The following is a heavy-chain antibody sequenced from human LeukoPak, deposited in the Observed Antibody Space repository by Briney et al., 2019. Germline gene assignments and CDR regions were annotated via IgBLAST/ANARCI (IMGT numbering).Heavy chain of an antibody. V-gene: IGHV1-2*02. CDR2: INPKSGGT. Sequence: ASVKVSCKASGYTFTGYFMHWVRQAPGQGLEWMGWINPKSGGTNHAQKFQGRVTVTRDTSISTAYMELSRLRSDDTALYHCARGGIAVPDDAFDIWGQGTMVTVSS. D-gene: IGHD6-19*01. CDR3: ARGGIAVPDDAFDI. CDR1: GYTFTGYF. J-gene: IGHJ3*02.